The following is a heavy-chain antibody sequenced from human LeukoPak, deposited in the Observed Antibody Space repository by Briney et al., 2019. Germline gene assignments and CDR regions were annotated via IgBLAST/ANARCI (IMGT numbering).Heavy chain of an antibody. J-gene: IGHJ3*02. Sequence: GGSLRLSCAASGFTVSSNEMSWVRQAPGKGLEWVSSISGGSTYYADSVKGRYTISRDNSKNTLYLQMNSLRAEDTAVYYCAKDQEGYSYGYCAFDIWGQGTMVTVSS. CDR2: ISGGST. CDR1: GFTVSSNE. D-gene: IGHD5-18*01. V-gene: IGHV3-38-3*01. CDR3: AKDQEGYSYGYCAFDI.